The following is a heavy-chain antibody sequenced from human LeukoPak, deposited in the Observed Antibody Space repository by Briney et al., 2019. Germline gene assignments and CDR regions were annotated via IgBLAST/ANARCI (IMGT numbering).Heavy chain of an antibody. CDR1: GGSLSSYY. Sequence: SETLSLTCTVSGGSLSSYYWSWIRQPPGKGLEWIGYIYYSGTTNYNPSLKSRVTISVDTSKNQFTLKLSSVTAADTAVYYCARGVYIAAAQYGYWGQGTLVTVSS. D-gene: IGHD6-13*01. CDR2: IYYSGTT. V-gene: IGHV4-59*01. CDR3: ARGVYIAAAQYGY. J-gene: IGHJ4*02.